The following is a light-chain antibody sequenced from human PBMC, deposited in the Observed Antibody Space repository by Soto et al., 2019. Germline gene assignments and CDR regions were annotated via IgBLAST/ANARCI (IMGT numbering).Light chain of an antibody. CDR3: SSYTSSSTS. Sequence: QSALTHPASVSGSPGQSITISCTGTTSDVGGYNYVSWYQQHPGKAPKLMIYDVSNRPSGVSNRFSGSKSGNTASLTISGLQAKDEADYYCSSYTSSSTSFGGGTKLTVL. V-gene: IGLV2-14*01. CDR2: DVS. CDR1: TSDVGGYNY. J-gene: IGLJ3*02.